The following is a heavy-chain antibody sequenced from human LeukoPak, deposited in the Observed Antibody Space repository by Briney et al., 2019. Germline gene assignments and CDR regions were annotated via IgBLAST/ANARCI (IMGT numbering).Heavy chain of an antibody. D-gene: IGHD6-13*01. CDR3: AREAWQQLSYYYYYYMDV. CDR1: GGSISNYY. J-gene: IGHJ6*03. Sequence: TSETVSLTCTVSGGSISNYYWSWIRQPAGKGLEWIGRIYTSGSTNYNPSLKSRVTMSVDTSKNQFSLKLSSVTAADTAVYYCAREAWQQLSYYYYYYMDVWGKGTTVTVSS. CDR2: IYTSGST. V-gene: IGHV4-4*07.